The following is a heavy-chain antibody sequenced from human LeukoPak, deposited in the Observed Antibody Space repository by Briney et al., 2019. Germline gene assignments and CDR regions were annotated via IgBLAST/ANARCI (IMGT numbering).Heavy chain of an antibody. D-gene: IGHD3-22*01. Sequence: GESLKISCKGSGYSFTSYWIGWVRQMPGKGLEWMGVIYPGDSDTRYSPSFQGQVTISADKSISTAYLQWSSLKASDTGMYYRARRKFYYDSNGSYYSESKNWFDPWGQGTLVTVSS. CDR2: IYPGDSDT. CDR3: ARRKFYYDSNGSYYSESKNWFDP. J-gene: IGHJ5*02. V-gene: IGHV5-51*01. CDR1: GYSFTSYW.